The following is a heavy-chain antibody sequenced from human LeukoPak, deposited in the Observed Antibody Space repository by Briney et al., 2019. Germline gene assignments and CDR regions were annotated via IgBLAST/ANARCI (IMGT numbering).Heavy chain of an antibody. Sequence: GGSLRLSCAASGFTFSSYAMSWVRQAPGKGLEWVSAISCSGGSTYYADSMKGRFTISRDNSKNTLYLQMNSLRAEDTAVYYCANGGYDFWSGFDYWGQGTLVTVSS. D-gene: IGHD3-3*01. CDR1: GFTFSSYA. V-gene: IGHV3-23*01. J-gene: IGHJ4*02. CDR3: ANGGYDFWSGFDY. CDR2: ISCSGGST.